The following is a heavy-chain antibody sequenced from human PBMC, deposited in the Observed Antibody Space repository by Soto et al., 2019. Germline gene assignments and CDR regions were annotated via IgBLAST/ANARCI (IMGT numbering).Heavy chain of an antibody. J-gene: IGHJ4*02. V-gene: IGHV1-69*13. D-gene: IGHD6-25*01. CDR3: ARHPRSGRSGTYLGIDTPDY. CDR1: GGTFSSYA. CDR2: IIPIFGTA. Sequence: SVKVSCKASGGTFSSYAISWVRQAPGQGLEWMGGIIPIFGTANYAQKFQGRVTITADESTSTAYMELSSLRSEDTAVYYCARHPRSGRSGTYLGIDTPDYWGQGTLVTVSS.